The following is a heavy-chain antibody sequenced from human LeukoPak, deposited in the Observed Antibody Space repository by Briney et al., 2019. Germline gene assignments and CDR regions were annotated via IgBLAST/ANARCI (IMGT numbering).Heavy chain of an antibody. J-gene: IGHJ3*02. Sequence: GGSLRLSCTASGFTFSAYAMMWVRQAPGKGPEWVSAVRGGGGSAFYADSVKGRFTISRDNSKYTLFLQMNSLRAEDTAVYYCARDPNGDYIGAFDMWGPGTMVTVSS. CDR1: GFTFSAYA. CDR2: VRGGGGSA. CDR3: ARDPNGDYIGAFDM. D-gene: IGHD4-17*01. V-gene: IGHV3-23*01.